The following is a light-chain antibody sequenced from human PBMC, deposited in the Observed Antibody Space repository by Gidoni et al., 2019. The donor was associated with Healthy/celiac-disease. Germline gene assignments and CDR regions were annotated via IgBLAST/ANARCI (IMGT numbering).Light chain of an antibody. CDR2: KAS. J-gene: IGKJ2*01. Sequence: DIQMTQPPSPLSASVGDRVTITCRASQSISSWLAWYQQKPGKAPKLLIYKASSLESGVTSRFSGSGSGTEFTLTISSLQPDDFATYYCQQYNSYPYTFGQGTKLEIK. CDR1: QSISSW. CDR3: QQYNSYPYT. V-gene: IGKV1-5*03.